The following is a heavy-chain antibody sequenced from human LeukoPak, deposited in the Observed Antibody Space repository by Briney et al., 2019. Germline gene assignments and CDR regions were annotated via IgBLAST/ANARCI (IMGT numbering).Heavy chain of an antibody. D-gene: IGHD6-13*01. Sequence: PSETLSLTCAAYGGSFSGYYWSWIRQPPGKGLEWIGEINHSGSTNYNPSLKSRVTISVDTSKNQFSLKLSSVTAADTAVYYCARDARYSSSWYRIKAYYYYYGMDVWGQGTTVTVSS. CDR2: INHSGST. V-gene: IGHV4-34*01. CDR3: ARDARYSSSWYRIKAYYYYYGMDV. CDR1: GGSFSGYY. J-gene: IGHJ6*02.